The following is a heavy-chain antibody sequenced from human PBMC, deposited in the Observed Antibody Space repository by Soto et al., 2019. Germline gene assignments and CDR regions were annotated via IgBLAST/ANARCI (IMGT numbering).Heavy chain of an antibody. J-gene: IGHJ1*01. V-gene: IGHV3-66*01. Sequence: EVQLVESGGGLVQPGGSLRLSCAASGFTVSSNYMSWVRQAPGKGLEWVSVIYSGGSTYNADSVKGRFIISRDNSKNTLYLQMNSLRAADTAVYYCARVGAVACTAEYFQHWGQGTLVTVSS. CDR3: ARVGAVACTAEYFQH. D-gene: IGHD6-19*01. CDR2: IYSGGST. CDR1: GFTVSSNY.